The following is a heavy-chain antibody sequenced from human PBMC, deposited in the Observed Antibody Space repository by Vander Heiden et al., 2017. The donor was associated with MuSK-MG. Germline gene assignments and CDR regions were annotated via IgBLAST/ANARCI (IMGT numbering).Heavy chain of an antibody. CDR3: AKDLGLGCGGGSCALEY. D-gene: IGHD2-15*01. CDR2: TGTYDGNT. CDR1: GYTFSRYG. Sequence: QVQLVQSEAEVKKPGATVTLSCTTAGYTFSRYGISWVRQAPGQGLGRLGRTGTYDGNTNYEQKLQGRVTMTTDTSTSTVYMELRSLRSDDTAVYYCAKDLGLGCGGGSCALEYWCQGTLVTVSS. V-gene: IGHV1-18*01. J-gene: IGHJ4*02.